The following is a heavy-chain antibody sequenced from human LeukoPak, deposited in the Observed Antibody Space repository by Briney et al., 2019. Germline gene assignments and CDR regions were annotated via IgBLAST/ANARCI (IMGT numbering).Heavy chain of an antibody. Sequence: SETLSLTCTVSGYSISSGYYWGWIRQPPGKGLEWIGSIYYSGSTYYNPSLKSRVTISVDTSKNQFSLKLSSVTAADTAVYYCARTTVGAFDYWGQGTLVTVSS. CDR1: GYSISSGYY. J-gene: IGHJ4*02. CDR2: IYYSGST. CDR3: ARTTVGAFDY. V-gene: IGHV4-38-2*02. D-gene: IGHD4-23*01.